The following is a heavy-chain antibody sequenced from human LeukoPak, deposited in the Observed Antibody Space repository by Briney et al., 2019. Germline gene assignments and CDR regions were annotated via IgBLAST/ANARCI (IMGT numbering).Heavy chain of an antibody. Sequence: GGSLRLSCAASGFTVSSNYMSWVRQAPGKGLEWVSVIYSGGSTYYADSVKGRFTISRDNSKNTLYLQMNSLRAEDTAVYYCAKDPKPYDYVWGSYRFNWFDPWGQGTLVTVSS. D-gene: IGHD3-16*02. CDR1: GFTVSSNY. CDR3: AKDPKPYDYVWGSYRFNWFDP. V-gene: IGHV3-66*01. J-gene: IGHJ5*02. CDR2: IYSGGST.